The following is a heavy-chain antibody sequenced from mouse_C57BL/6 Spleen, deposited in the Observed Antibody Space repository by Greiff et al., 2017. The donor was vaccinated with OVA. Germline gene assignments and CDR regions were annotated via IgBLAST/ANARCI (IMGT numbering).Heavy chain of an antibody. CDR2: IDPENGDT. CDR3: TKGITTVVAMDY. D-gene: IGHD1-1*01. CDR1: GFNIKDDY. J-gene: IGHJ4*01. Sequence: VQLQQSGAELVRPGASVKLSCTASGFNIKDDYMHWVKQRPEQGLEWIGWIDPENGDTEYASKFQGKATITADTSSNTAYLQLSSLTSEDTAVYYCTKGITTVVAMDYWGQGTSVTVSS. V-gene: IGHV14-4*01.